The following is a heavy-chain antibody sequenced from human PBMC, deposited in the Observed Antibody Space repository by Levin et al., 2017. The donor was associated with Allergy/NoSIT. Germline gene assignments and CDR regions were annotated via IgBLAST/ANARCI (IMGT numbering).Heavy chain of an antibody. CDR3: TRGVYSSGRCDVFDI. V-gene: IGHV3-30-3*01. D-gene: IGHD4-11*01. J-gene: IGHJ3*02. CDR1: GFAFSGYV. CDR2: ISDDGSSK. Sequence: PGGSLRLSCAGSGFAFSGYVIHWVRQAPGKGLEWVAAISDDGSSKYYADSVKGRFTISRDNSENTVFLQMNSLRTEDTALYYCTRGVYSSGRCDVFDIWGHGTMVTVSS.